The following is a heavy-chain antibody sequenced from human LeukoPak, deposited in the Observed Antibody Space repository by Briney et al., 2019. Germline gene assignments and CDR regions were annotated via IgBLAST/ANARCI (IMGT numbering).Heavy chain of an antibody. CDR3: ARSSQAYYDFWSGYYQAFDI. Sequence: SETLSLTCTVSGGSISSYYWSWIRQPPGKGLEWIGYIYYSGSTNYNPSLKSRVTISVDTSKNQFSLKLSSVTAADTAVYYCARSSQAYYDFWSGYYQAFDIWGQGTMVTVSS. D-gene: IGHD3-3*01. V-gene: IGHV4-59*08. CDR1: GGSISSYY. CDR2: IYYSGST. J-gene: IGHJ3*02.